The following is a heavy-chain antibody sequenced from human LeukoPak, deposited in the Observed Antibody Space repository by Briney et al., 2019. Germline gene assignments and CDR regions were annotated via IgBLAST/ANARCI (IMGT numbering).Heavy chain of an antibody. V-gene: IGHV4-39*01. J-gene: IGHJ5*02. CDR1: GGSISSSSYY. Sequence: PSETLSLTCTVSGGSISSSSYYWGWIRQPPGKGLEWIGGIYYSGSTYYNPSLKSRVTISVDTSKNQFSLKLSSVTAADTAVYYCARLGSSWYGWYNWFDPWGQGTLVTVSS. CDR3: ARLGSSWYGWYNWFDP. CDR2: IYYSGST. D-gene: IGHD6-13*01.